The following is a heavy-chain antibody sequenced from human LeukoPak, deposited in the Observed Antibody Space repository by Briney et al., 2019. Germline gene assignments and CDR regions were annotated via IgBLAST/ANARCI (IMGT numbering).Heavy chain of an antibody. Sequence: GASVKVSCTASGYTFTSYGISWVRQAPGQGLEWMGWISAYNGNTNYAQKLQGRVTMTTDTSTSTAYMELRSLRSDDTAVYYCARSGYYDSSGYYSTPIHFDYWGQGTLVTVSS. D-gene: IGHD3-22*01. J-gene: IGHJ4*02. CDR3: ARSGYYDSSGYYSTPIHFDY. V-gene: IGHV1-18*01. CDR1: GYTFTSYG. CDR2: ISAYNGNT.